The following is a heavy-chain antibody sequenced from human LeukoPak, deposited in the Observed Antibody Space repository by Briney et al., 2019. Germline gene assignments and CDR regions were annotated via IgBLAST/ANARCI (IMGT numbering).Heavy chain of an antibody. J-gene: IGHJ6*02. CDR1: GGSFSGYY. Sequence: SETLSLTCAVYGGSFSGYYWSWIRQPPGKGLEWIGEINHSGSTNYNPSLKSRVTISVDTSKNQFSLKLSSVTAADTAVYYCAGEPSDYYYYGMDVWGQGTTATVSS. CDR2: INHSGST. V-gene: IGHV4-34*01. CDR3: AGEPSDYYYYGMDV. D-gene: IGHD1-26*01.